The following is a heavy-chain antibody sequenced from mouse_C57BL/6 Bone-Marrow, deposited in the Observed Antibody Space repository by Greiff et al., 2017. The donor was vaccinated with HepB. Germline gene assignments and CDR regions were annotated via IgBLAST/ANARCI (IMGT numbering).Heavy chain of an antibody. V-gene: IGHV14-4*01. J-gene: IGHJ2*01. D-gene: IGHD1-1*01. CDR2: IDPENGDT. CDR1: GFNIKDDY. Sequence: EVKLLESGAELVRPGASVKLSCTASGFNIKDDYMHWVKQRPEQGLEWIGWIDPENGDTEYASKFQGKATITADTSSNTAYLQLSSLTSEDTAVYYCTSVITLYYFDYWGQGTTLTVSS. CDR3: TSVITLYYFDY.